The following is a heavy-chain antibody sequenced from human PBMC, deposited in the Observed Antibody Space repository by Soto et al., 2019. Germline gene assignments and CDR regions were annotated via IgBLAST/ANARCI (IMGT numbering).Heavy chain of an antibody. J-gene: IGHJ6*02. CDR1: GFSYSAYY. V-gene: IGHV3-11*01. Sequence: GGSLILSCASSGFSYSAYYMSWIRHAPGEWLEWDSYIRLNGDDTRYRDSVEGRFTLCRDNAKKSLYSQMTGLRVQDTAVYYCARENGHPGHNYAMDVWGQGTTVTVSS. CDR3: ARENGHPGHNYAMDV. CDR2: IRLNGDDT. D-gene: IGHD2-8*01.